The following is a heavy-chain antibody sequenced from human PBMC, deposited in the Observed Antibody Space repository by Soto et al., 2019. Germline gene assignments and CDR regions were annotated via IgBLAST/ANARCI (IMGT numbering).Heavy chain of an antibody. CDR1: GFTFSSYS. Sequence: EVQLVESGGGLVKPGGSLRLSCAASGFTFSSYSMNWVRQAPGKGLEWVSSISSSSSYIYYADSVKGRFTISRDNAKNSLYLQMHSLRAEVTAVYYCARDQYYGFWSGTWYFDLWGRDTLVTVSS. V-gene: IGHV3-21*01. CDR3: ARDQYYGFWSGTWYFDL. D-gene: IGHD3-3*01. J-gene: IGHJ2*01. CDR2: ISSSSSYI.